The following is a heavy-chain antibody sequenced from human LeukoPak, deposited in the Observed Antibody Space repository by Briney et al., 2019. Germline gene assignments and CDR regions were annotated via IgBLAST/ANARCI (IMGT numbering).Heavy chain of an antibody. CDR2: ISYDGSNK. J-gene: IGHJ6*04. D-gene: IGHD3-10*01. V-gene: IGHV3-30*18. CDR1: GFTFSSYG. Sequence: GGSLRLSCAASGFTFSSYGMHWVRLAPGKGLEWVAVISYDGSNKYYADSVKGRFTISRDNSKNTLYLQMNSLRAEDTAVYYCAKDREGGMDVWGKGTTVTVSS. CDR3: AKDREGGMDV.